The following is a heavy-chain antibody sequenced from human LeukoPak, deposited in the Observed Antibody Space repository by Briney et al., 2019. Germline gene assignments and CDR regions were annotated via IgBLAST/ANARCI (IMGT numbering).Heavy chain of an antibody. J-gene: IGHJ4*02. D-gene: IGHD4-17*01. V-gene: IGHV3-74*01. CDR3: VRDEIYGAPQFGY. CDR2: INSDGSST. Sequence: GGSLRLSCAASRFTFSSYWMHWVRQAPGKGLVWVSRINSDGSSTRYADSVKGRFTISRDNAKNTLYLQMNSLGGEDTAVYSCVRDEIYGAPQFGYWGEGALVTVSS. CDR1: RFTFSSYW.